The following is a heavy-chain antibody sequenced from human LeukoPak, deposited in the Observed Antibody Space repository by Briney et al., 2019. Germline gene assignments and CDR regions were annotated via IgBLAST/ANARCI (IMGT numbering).Heavy chain of an antibody. CDR3: AREGMYYYGSGSPRGMDV. V-gene: IGHV1-24*01. D-gene: IGHD3-10*01. CDR2: FDPEDGET. J-gene: IGHJ6*02. CDR1: GYTLTELS. Sequence: ASVKVSCKVSGYTLTELSMHWVRQAPGKGLEWMGVFDPEDGETIYAQKFQGRVTMTRNTSISTAYMELSSLRSEDTAVYYCAREGMYYYGSGSPRGMDVWGQGTTVTVSS.